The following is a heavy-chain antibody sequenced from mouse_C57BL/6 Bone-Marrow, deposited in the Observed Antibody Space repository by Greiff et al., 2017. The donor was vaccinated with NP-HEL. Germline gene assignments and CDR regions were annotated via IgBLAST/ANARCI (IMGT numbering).Heavy chain of an antibody. D-gene: IGHD2-5*01. CDR3: ARGVYYSNYDFDY. J-gene: IGHJ2*01. CDR2: ISSGGSYT. V-gene: IGHV5-6*01. Sequence: EVKLMESGGDLVKPGGSPKLSCAASGSTFSSYGMSWVRQTPDKRLEWVATISSGGSYTYYPDSVKGRFTISRDNAKNTLYLQMSSLKSEDTAMYYCARGVYYSNYDFDYWGQGTTLTVSS. CDR1: GSTFSSYG.